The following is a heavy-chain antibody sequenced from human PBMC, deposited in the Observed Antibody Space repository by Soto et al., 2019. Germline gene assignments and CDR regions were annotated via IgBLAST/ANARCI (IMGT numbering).Heavy chain of an antibody. D-gene: IGHD2-21*02. Sequence: PGESLKISCKGSGYSFTSYWIGWVRQMPGKGLEWMGIIYPGDSDTRYSPSFQGQVTISADKSISTAYLQWSSLKASDTAMYYCARTDSRSYCGGDCYPAGPFDYWGQGTLVTVSS. V-gene: IGHV5-51*01. J-gene: IGHJ4*02. CDR1: GYSFTSYW. CDR2: IYPGDSDT. CDR3: ARTDSRSYCGGDCYPAGPFDY.